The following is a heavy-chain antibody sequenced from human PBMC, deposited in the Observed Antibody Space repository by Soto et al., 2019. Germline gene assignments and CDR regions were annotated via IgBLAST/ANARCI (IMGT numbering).Heavy chain of an antibody. CDR1: GYTFTSYA. Sequence: ASVKVSCKASGYTFTSYAMHWVRQAPGQRLEWMGWINAGNGNTKYSQKFQGRVTITRDTSASTAYMELSSLRSEDTAVYYCARGLSITMVRGVLGDWGQGTRVTVSS. CDR3: ARGLSITMVRGVLGD. J-gene: IGHJ4*02. D-gene: IGHD3-10*01. V-gene: IGHV1-3*01. CDR2: INAGNGNT.